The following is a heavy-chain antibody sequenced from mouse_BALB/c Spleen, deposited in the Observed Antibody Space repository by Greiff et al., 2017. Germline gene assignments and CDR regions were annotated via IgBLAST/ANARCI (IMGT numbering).Heavy chain of an antibody. D-gene: IGHD2-10*01. CDR1: GFTFSSYG. CDR3: ARHPYSYAMDY. V-gene: IGHV5-6*02. CDR2: ISSGGSYT. Sequence: DVKLVESGGDLVKPGGSLKLSCAASGFTFSSYGMSWVRQTPDKRLEWVATISSGGSYTYYPDSVKGRFTISRDNAKNTLYLQMSSLKSEDTAMYYCARHPYSYAMDYWGQGTSVTVSS. J-gene: IGHJ4*01.